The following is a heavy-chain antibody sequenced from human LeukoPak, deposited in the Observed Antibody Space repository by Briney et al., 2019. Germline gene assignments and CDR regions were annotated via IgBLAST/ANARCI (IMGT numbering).Heavy chain of an antibody. CDR2: ISSSSSYI. J-gene: IGHJ6*03. CDR1: GFTFSSYS. Sequence: GGSLRLSCAAPGFTFSSYSMNWVRQAPGKGLEWVSSISSSSSYIYYADSVKGRFTISRDNAKNSLYLQMNSLRAEDTAVYYCARARHGIAAAGHYYYMDVWGKGTTVTVSS. D-gene: IGHD6-13*01. V-gene: IGHV3-21*01. CDR3: ARARHGIAAAGHYYYMDV.